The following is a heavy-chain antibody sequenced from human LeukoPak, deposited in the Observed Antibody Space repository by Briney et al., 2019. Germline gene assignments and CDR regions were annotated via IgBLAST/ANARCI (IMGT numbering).Heavy chain of an antibody. J-gene: IGHJ6*03. D-gene: IGHD6-19*01. CDR1: GFAFSSFA. CDR2: INGGGNTT. V-gene: IGHV3-23*01. CDR3: TKELHVAVAVADYYYFYMDV. Sequence: GGSLRLSCAASGFAFSSFAMGWVRQSPGKGLEWLSTINGGGNTTFYADSPKGRFTISRDNSKNTLYLHMDSLRPDDTAIYYCTKELHVAVAVADYYYFYMDVWGRGTAVTVSS.